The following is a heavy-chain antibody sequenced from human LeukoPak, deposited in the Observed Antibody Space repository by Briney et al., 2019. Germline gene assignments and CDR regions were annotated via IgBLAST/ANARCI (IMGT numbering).Heavy chain of an antibody. V-gene: IGHV3-30*04. CDR1: GFTFSSYA. D-gene: IGHD3-9*01. Sequence: GGSLRLSCAASGFTFSSYAMHWVRQAPGKGLEWVAVISYDGSSKYYADSVKGRFTISRDNSKNTLYLQMNSLRAEDTAVYYCARAPDLLLDYYYYGMDVWGQGTTVTVSS. CDR2: ISYDGSSK. J-gene: IGHJ6*02. CDR3: ARAPDLLLDYYYYGMDV.